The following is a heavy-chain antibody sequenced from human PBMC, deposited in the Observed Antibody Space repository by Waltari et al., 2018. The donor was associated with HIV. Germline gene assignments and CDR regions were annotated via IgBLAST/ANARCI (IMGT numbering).Heavy chain of an antibody. Sequence: LHLQESGPGLVTPSEHLSPTCSVSGASISSSSYYWAWIRQPPGKGLEWIGAIYYSGTAYYNPSVKSRVSASLDASKNELSLKLTSVTATDTALYYCARLRFHSLYYFDSWGPGILVTVSS. V-gene: IGHV4-39*01. D-gene: IGHD3-16*01. J-gene: IGHJ4*02. CDR1: GASISSSSYY. CDR2: IYYSGTA. CDR3: ARLRFHSLYYFDS.